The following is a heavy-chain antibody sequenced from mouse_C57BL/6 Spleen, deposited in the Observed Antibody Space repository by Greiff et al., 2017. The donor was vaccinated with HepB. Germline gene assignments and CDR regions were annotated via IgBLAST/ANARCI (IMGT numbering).Heavy chain of an antibody. CDR3: TRSPSMDY. V-gene: IGHV1-15*01. J-gene: IGHJ4*01. CDR2: IDPETGGT. Sequence: QVHVKQSGAELVRPGASVTLSCKASGYTFTDYEMHWVKQTPVHGLEWIGAIDPETGGTAYNQKFKGKAILTADKSSSTAYMELRSLTSEDSAVYYCTRSPSMDYWGQGTSVTVSS. CDR1: GYTFTDYE.